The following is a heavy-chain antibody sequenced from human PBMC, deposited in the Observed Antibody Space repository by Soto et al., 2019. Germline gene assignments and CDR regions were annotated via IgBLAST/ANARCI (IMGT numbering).Heavy chain of an antibody. Sequence: GGSLRLSCAASGFTFSNYWMHWVRQAPGKGLVWVSRIRGDGSMTNYADSVKGRFTISRDNAKNTLHVQMNSLRAEDTAVYYCVKEGLAADFDSWGQGTPVTVSS. CDR1: GFTFSNYW. V-gene: IGHV3-74*01. CDR3: VKEGLAADFDS. D-gene: IGHD6-13*01. CDR2: IRGDGSMT. J-gene: IGHJ4*02.